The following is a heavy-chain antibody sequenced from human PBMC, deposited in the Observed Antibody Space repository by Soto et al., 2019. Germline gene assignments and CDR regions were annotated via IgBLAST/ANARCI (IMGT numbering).Heavy chain of an antibody. D-gene: IGHD3-10*01. CDR2: IIPIFGTA. CDR1: GGTFSSYA. J-gene: IGHJ6*02. Sequence: QVQLVQSGAEVKKPGSSVKVSCKASGGTFSSYAISWVRQAPGQGLEWMGGIIPIFGTANYAQKFQGRVTITADESTSTSYMGLSSLRSEDRAVYYCAIVPFRGSGYYFGMDVWGQGTTVTVSS. CDR3: AIVPFRGSGYYFGMDV. V-gene: IGHV1-69*01.